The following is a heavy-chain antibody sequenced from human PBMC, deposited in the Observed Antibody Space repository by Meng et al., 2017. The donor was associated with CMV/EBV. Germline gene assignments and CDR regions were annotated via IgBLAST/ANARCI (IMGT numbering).Heavy chain of an antibody. V-gene: IGHV1-2*02. CDR3: ARSRRHLWLHHYYYGMDV. Sequence: ASVTVSCKASGYTFTGYYMHWVRQAPGQGLEWMGWINPNSGGTNDAQKFQGRVTMTRDTSISTAYMELSRLRSDDTAVYYCARSRRHLWLHHYYYGMDVWGQGTTVTVSS. D-gene: IGHD5-18*01. CDR1: GYTFTGYY. CDR2: INPNSGGT. J-gene: IGHJ6*02.